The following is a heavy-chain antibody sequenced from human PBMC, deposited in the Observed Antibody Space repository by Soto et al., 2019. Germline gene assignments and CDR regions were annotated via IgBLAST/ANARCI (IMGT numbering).Heavy chain of an antibody. J-gene: IGHJ4*02. D-gene: IGHD2-15*01. CDR1: GGSISSSSYY. V-gene: IGHV4-39*01. CDR3: ARHTPAISISDH. Sequence: SETLSLTCTVSGGSISSSSYYWGWIRQPPGKGLEGIGSIYYSGRTYYNQSLKSRVTKSVDTSKKQYYLKLSTVTAADTAVYYCARHTPAISISDHWGQGTLVTVS. CDR2: IYYSGRT.